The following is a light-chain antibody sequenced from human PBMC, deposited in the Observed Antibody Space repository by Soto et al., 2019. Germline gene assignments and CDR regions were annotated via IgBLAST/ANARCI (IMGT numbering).Light chain of an antibody. CDR3: QQCNNWPLT. J-gene: IGKJ1*01. CDR2: GAS. Sequence: EIVMTQSPATLSVSPGERVTLSCRARQSVSNNLAWFQQKPGQAPRLLIYGASTRATGIPARFSGSGSGTEFTLTISSLQTEDFAVYYCQQCNNWPLTFGQGTKVEIK. CDR1: QSVSNN. V-gene: IGKV3-15*01.